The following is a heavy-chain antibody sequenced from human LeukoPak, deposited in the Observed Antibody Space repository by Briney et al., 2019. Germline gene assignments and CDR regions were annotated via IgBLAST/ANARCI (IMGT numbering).Heavy chain of an antibody. CDR2: INPSGGST. V-gene: IGHV1-46*03. Sequence: ASVKVSCKASGYTFTSYYMHWVRQAPGQGLEWMGIINPSGGSTSYAQKFQGRVTMTRDTSTSTVYMELSSLRSEDTAVYYCARDGAYDILTGYYSDYWGQGTLVTVSS. J-gene: IGHJ4*02. D-gene: IGHD3-9*01. CDR3: ARDGAYDILTGYYSDY. CDR1: GYTFTSYY.